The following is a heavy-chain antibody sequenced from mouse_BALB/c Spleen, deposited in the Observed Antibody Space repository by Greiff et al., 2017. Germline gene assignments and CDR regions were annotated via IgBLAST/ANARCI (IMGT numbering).Heavy chain of an antibody. CDR2: IRLKSNNYAT. CDR1: GFTFSNYW. Sequence: EVKLMESGGGLVQPGGSMKLSCVASGFTFSNYWMNWVRQSPEKGLEWVAEIRLKSNNYATHYAESVKGRFTISRDDSKSSVYLQMNNLRAEDTGIYYCTRRGYDYDFAYWGQGTLVTVSA. CDR3: TRRGYDYDFAY. V-gene: IGHV6-6*02. D-gene: IGHD2-4*01. J-gene: IGHJ3*01.